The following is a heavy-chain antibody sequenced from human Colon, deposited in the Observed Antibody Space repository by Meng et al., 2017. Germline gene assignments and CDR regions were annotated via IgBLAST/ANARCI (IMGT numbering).Heavy chain of an antibody. Sequence: ASVKVSCKASGYDFTNYAMNWVRQAPGQGLEWVGWINTYNGQSTYAQGFAGRFVFSFDTSVSTAYLHISNLQAEDTAVYYCATAVTTVPFDSWGQGTLVTVSS. CDR1: GYDFTNYA. CDR3: ATAVTTVPFDS. D-gene: IGHD4-17*01. J-gene: IGHJ4*02. CDR2: INTYNGQS. V-gene: IGHV7-4-1*02.